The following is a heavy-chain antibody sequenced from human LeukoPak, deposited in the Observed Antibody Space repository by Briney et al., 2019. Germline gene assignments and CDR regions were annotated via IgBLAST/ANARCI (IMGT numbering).Heavy chain of an antibody. D-gene: IGHD3-22*01. CDR3: ARDWGSSGYYDYYYYMDV. V-gene: IGHV3-7*01. Sequence: GGSLRLSCAASGFTFSSYWMSWVRQAPGKGLEWVANIKQDGSEKYYADSVKGRFTISRDNAKNSLYLQMNSLRAEDTAVYYCARDWGSSGYYDYYYYMDVWGKGTTVTVSS. J-gene: IGHJ6*03. CDR1: GFTFSSYW. CDR2: IKQDGSEK.